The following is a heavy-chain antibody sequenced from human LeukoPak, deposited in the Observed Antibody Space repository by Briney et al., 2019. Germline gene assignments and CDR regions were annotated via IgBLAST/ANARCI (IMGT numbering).Heavy chain of an antibody. CDR2: ISGSSSTI. CDR3: AKDFSIIAVAGTMDY. Sequence: GGSLRLSCAASGSTFSSYSMTGGRQAPVKGLGWGSYISGSSSTIYYADSVKGRFTISRDNSKNTLYLQMNSLRAEDTAVYYCAKDFSIIAVAGTMDYWGQGTLVTVSS. CDR1: GSTFSSYS. J-gene: IGHJ4*02. D-gene: IGHD6-19*01. V-gene: IGHV3-48*01.